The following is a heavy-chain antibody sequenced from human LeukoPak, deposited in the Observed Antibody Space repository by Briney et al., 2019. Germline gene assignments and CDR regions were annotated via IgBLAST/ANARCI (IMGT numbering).Heavy chain of an antibody. Sequence: SETLSLTCTVSGGSISSSSYYWSWIRQPAGKGLEWIGRIYTSGSTNYNPSLKSRVTISVDTSKDQFSLKLSSVTAADTAVYYCARCLGGRCDYFDYWGQGTLVTVSS. CDR3: ARCLGGRCDYFDY. J-gene: IGHJ4*02. D-gene: IGHD3-16*01. CDR1: GGSISSSSYY. V-gene: IGHV4-61*02. CDR2: IYTSGST.